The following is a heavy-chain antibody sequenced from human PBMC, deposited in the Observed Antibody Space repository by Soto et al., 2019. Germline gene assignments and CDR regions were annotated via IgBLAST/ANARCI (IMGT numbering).Heavy chain of an antibody. CDR1: GYTFTSYD. CDR2: MNPNSGNT. J-gene: IGHJ4*02. Sequence: ASVKVSCKASGYTFTSYDINWVRQATGQGLEWMGWMNPNSGNTGYAQKFQGRVTMTRNTSISTAYMELSSLRSEDTAVYYCARESEDLTSNFDYWGQGTLVTVSS. CDR3: ARESEDLTSNFDY. V-gene: IGHV1-8*01.